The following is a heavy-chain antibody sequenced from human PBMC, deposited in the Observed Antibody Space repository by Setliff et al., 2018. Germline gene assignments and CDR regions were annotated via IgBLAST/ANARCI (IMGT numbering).Heavy chain of an antibody. CDR1: GYAFNSYT. Sequence: GASVKVSCKASGYAFNSYTLHWVRQAPGQRLEWMGWINAGNGNTKYSQKFQDRVTITRDTSATTAYMELSSLQSEDTAVYFCASGAAADAFHIWGRGTMVTVSS. J-gene: IGHJ3*02. CDR2: INAGNGNT. CDR3: ASGAAADAFHI. V-gene: IGHV1-3*01. D-gene: IGHD6-25*01.